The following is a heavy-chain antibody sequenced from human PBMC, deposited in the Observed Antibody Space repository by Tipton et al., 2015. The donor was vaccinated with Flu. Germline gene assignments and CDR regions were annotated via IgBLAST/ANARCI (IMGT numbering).Heavy chain of an antibody. CDR1: GGSVSSGSYY. J-gene: IGHJ6*02. V-gene: IGHV4-61*03. Sequence: TLSLTCTVSGGSVSSGSYYWSWIRQSPGKGLEWIGFFYNSGRTNYNPSLTSRVTISLDTSKNHFSLKLSSATAADTAVYYCARGTPSQLGSFYGLDVWGQGTPVTVSS. CDR2: FYNSGRT. CDR3: ARGTPSQLGSFYGLDV. D-gene: IGHD6-13*01.